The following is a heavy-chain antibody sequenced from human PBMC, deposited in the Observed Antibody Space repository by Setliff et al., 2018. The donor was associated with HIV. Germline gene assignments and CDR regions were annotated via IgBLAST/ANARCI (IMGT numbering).Heavy chain of an antibody. D-gene: IGHD3-10*01. Sequence: GGSLRLSCAASGFTFSDHYMDWVRQAPGKGLEWVGRTRNKVNSYTTEYAASVKGRCTISRDDSKNSLYLQMNSLKTEDTAVYYCARGRLLWSGSYYYYYMDVWGKGTTGTSP. CDR1: GFTFSDHY. V-gene: IGHV3-72*01. CDR2: TRNKVNSYTT. J-gene: IGHJ6*03. CDR3: ARGRLLWSGSYYYYYMDV.